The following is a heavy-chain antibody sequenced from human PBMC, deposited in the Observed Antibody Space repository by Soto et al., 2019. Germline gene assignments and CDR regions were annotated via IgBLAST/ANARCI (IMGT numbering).Heavy chain of an antibody. J-gene: IGHJ3*02. CDR2: IYYSGST. D-gene: IGHD6-13*01. CDR1: GSSISSYY. V-gene: IGHV4-59*01. Sequence: SETLSLTCTVSGSSISSYYWSWIRQPPGKGLEWIGYIYYSGSTNYNPSLKSRVTISVDTSKNQFSLKLSSVTAADTAVYYCARGFRDSSSWFVAFDIWGQGTMVTVSS. CDR3: ARGFRDSSSWFVAFDI.